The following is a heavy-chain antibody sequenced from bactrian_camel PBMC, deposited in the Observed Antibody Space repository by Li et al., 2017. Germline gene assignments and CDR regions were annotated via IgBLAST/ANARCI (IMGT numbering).Heavy chain of an antibody. CDR3: AAGFRGYCGYGVTQVDDYNT. CDR1: RFTYNTIC. D-gene: IGHD2*01. CDR2: ISTGSGTT. V-gene: IGHV3S1*01. J-gene: IGHJ4*01. Sequence: HVQLVESGGGSVQAGGSLTLSCAASRFTYNTICMGWFRQSPGKEREGVAAISTGSGTTYYGDSVHGRFTISHKRAQNTLTAYLQMNDLKPEDTAMYYCAAGFRGYCGYGVTQVDDYNTWGQGTQVTVS.